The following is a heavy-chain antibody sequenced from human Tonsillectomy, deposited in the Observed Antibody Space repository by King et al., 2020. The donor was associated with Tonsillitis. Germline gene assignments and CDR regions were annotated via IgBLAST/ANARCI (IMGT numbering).Heavy chain of an antibody. D-gene: IGHD5-24*01. J-gene: IGHJ5*02. V-gene: IGHV4-59*11. CDR1: GGSMNGRY. CDR3: ARDQLPGNWFDP. Sequence: MQLQESGPGLVKPSETLSLTCTVSGGSMNGRYWSWIRQAPGKGLEWIVYIYYSGSTIYNPSLKSRVTISIDMSRNQFSLRLSSVTAADTAVYYCARDQLPGNWFDPWGQGTLVTVSS. CDR2: IYYSGST.